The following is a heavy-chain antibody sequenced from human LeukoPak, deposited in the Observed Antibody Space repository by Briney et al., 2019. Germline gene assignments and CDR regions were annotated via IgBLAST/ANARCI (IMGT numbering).Heavy chain of an antibody. CDR2: IYHSGST. D-gene: IGHD4-17*01. CDR3: ARYGDYVDDAFDI. V-gene: IGHV4-38-2*01. CDR1: GYSISSGYY. Sequence: PSETLSLTCAVSGYSISSGYYWGWIRQPPGKGLEWIGSIYHSGSTYYNPSLKSRVTISVDTSKNQFSLKLSSVTAADTAVYYCARYGDYVDDAFDIWGQGTMVTVSS. J-gene: IGHJ3*02.